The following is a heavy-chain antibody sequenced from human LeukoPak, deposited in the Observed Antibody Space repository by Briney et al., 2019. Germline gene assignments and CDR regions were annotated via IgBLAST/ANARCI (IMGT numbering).Heavy chain of an antibody. J-gene: IGHJ4*02. D-gene: IGHD1-26*01. CDR1: GFSLSTSGMC. CDR2: IDWDDDK. CDR3: ARTHMRGAGENFDY. V-gene: IGHV2-70*11. Sequence: SGLAPVKPTQTLTLTCTFSGFSLSTSGMCVSWIRQPPGKALEWLARIDWDDDKYYSTSLKTRLTISKDTSKNQVVLTMTNMDPVDTATYYCARTHMRGAGENFDYWGQGTLVTVSS.